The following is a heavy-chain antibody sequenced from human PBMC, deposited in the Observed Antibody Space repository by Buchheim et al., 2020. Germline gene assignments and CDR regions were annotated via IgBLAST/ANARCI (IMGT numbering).Heavy chain of an antibody. Sequence: QVQLVESGGGVVQPGRSLRLSCAASGFTFSSYAMHWVRQAPGKGLEWVAVISYDGSNKYYADSVKGRFTISRDNSKNTLYMQMNVLRAEDTAVYYCAREVGYCSSTSCSYSLFYYGTDVWGQGTT. D-gene: IGHD2-2*01. CDR2: ISYDGSNK. V-gene: IGHV3-30*04. J-gene: IGHJ6*02. CDR1: GFTFSSYA. CDR3: AREVGYCSSTSCSYSLFYYGTDV.